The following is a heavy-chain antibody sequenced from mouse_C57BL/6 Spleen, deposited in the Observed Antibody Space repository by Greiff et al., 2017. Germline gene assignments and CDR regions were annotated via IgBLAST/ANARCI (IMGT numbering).Heavy chain of an antibody. CDR2: INSDGGST. D-gene: IGHD6-1*01. CDR1: EYEFPSHD. Sequence: EVQRVESGGGLVQPGASLTLSCESNEYEFPSHDMSWVRKTPEKRLELVAAINSDGGSTYYPDTMERRFIISRDNTKKTLYLQMSSLRSEDTALYYCARHNNDYYAMDYWGQGTSVTVSS. CDR3: ARHNNDYYAMDY. V-gene: IGHV5-2*01. J-gene: IGHJ4*01.